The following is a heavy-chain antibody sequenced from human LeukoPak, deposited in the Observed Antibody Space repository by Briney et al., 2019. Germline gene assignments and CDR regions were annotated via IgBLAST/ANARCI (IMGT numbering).Heavy chain of an antibody. J-gene: IGHJ1*01. CDR2: IGGIGGTT. Sequence: GGSLRLSCAASRFTISNYAMSWVRQAPGKGLEWVSGIGGIGGTTYYADSVKGRFTISRDDSKNTLYLQMNSLRAEDTAIYYCAEDGGGRLRPEYFQHWGQGTLVTVSS. D-gene: IGHD1-26*01. CDR1: RFTISNYA. V-gene: IGHV3-23*01. CDR3: AEDGGGRLRPEYFQH.